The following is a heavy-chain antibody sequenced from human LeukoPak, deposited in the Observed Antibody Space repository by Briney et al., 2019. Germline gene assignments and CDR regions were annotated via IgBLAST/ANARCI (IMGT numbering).Heavy chain of an antibody. Sequence: SETLSLTCAVYGGSFSDYYWSWIRQPPGKGLEWIGEINHSGSTNYNPSLNSRVTISVDTSKNQFSLKLNSPTAADTAVYYCARKQLVPLAQSFDYWGQGTLVTVSS. CDR1: GGSFSDYY. V-gene: IGHV4-34*01. CDR2: INHSGST. CDR3: ARKQLVPLAQSFDY. J-gene: IGHJ4*02. D-gene: IGHD6-6*01.